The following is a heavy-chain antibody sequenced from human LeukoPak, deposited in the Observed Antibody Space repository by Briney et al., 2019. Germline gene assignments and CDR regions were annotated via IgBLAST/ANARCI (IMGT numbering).Heavy chain of an antibody. D-gene: IGHD3-9*01. CDR1: GGSLSFYY. CDR3: AREGSLGILTY. CDR2: IYTSGST. Sequence: PSETLSLTCGVYGGSLSFYYWSWTRQSPGKGLEWIGRIYTSGSTNYNPSLKSRVTMSVDTSKNQFSLKLSSVTAADTAVYYCAREGSLGILTYWGQGTLVTVSS. V-gene: IGHV4-4*07. J-gene: IGHJ4*02.